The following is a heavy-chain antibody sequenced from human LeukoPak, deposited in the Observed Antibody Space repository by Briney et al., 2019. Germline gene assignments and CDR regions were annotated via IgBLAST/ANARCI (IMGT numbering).Heavy chain of an antibody. CDR1: GFPFSNYW. Sequence: GGSLRLSCAVSGFPFSNYWMSWVRQAPGKGLVWVANIKQDGSDRHYVDSVKGRFTISRDNAKNSLYLQMNSLRAEDTAVYYCARDSRTAPGTMDYWGQGTLVTVSS. CDR2: IKQDGSDR. D-gene: IGHD6-13*01. CDR3: ARDSRTAPGTMDY. J-gene: IGHJ4*02. V-gene: IGHV3-7*01.